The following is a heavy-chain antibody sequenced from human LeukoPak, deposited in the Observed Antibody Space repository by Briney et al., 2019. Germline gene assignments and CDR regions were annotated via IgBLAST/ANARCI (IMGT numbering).Heavy chain of an antibody. D-gene: IGHD3-22*01. CDR2: IYYSGST. V-gene: IGHV4-39*01. J-gene: IGHJ4*02. CDR3: ARHSLGYYYDSYFDY. CDR1: GGSISSSSYY. Sequence: RTSETLSLTCTVSGGSISSSSYYWGWIRQPPGKGLEWIGSIYYSGSTYYNPSLKSRVTISVDTSKNQFSLKLSSVTAADTAVYYCARHSLGYYYDSYFDYWGQGTLVTVSS.